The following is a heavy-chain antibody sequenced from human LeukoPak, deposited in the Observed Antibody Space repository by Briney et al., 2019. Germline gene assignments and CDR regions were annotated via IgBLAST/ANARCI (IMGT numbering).Heavy chain of an antibody. CDR1: GGTFSSYA. CDR2: IIPIFGTA. J-gene: IGHJ5*02. Sequence: SVKVSCKASGGTFSSYAISWVRQAPGQGLEWMGGIIPIFGTANYAQKFQGRVTITADESMSTAYMELSSLRSEDTAVYYCASLLYDFWSGYSNWFDPWGQGTLVTVSS. V-gene: IGHV1-69*01. CDR3: ASLLYDFWSGYSNWFDP. D-gene: IGHD3-3*01.